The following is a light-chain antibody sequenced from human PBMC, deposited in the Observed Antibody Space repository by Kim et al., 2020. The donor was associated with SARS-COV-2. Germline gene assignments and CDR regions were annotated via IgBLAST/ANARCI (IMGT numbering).Light chain of an antibody. Sequence: SSELTQDPAVSVALAQTVRITCQGDSLRRYYATWYQHRPGQTPILVIYGKNNRPSGIPDRFSGSSSGNTASLTITGAQAEDEADYSCGSRDTIHNVIFGG. CDR1: SLRRYY. J-gene: IGLJ2*01. CDR3: GSRDTIHNVI. CDR2: GKN. V-gene: IGLV3-19*01.